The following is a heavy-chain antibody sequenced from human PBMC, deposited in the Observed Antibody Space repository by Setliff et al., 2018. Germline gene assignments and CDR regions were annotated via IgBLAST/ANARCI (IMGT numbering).Heavy chain of an antibody. Sequence: ASVKVSCKASGYTFNSYGINWLRQAPGQGLEWLGWISPYNGNTKYAQTVQDRITMATDASTRTSYMELSSPRSDDTAVYYCSRLVRFCTKTACQRLSGGEFWGQGTLVTVSS. D-gene: IGHD2-8*01. CDR2: ISPYNGNT. CDR3: SRLVRFCTKTACQRLSGGEF. V-gene: IGHV1-18*04. J-gene: IGHJ4*02. CDR1: GYTFNSYG.